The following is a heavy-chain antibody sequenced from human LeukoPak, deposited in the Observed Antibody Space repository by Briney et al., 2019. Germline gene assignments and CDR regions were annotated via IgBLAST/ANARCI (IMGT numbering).Heavy chain of an antibody. Sequence: GASVKISCKASGYTFTRNYMHWVRQAPGQGLEWMGVIHPSGSSTNYAQKFQGRVTMTEDTSTSKVYIELNSLRSDDTAVYYCARMDMDAAMVTNYLDHWGQGTLVTVSS. V-gene: IGHV1-46*01. CDR3: ARMDMDAAMVTNYLDH. D-gene: IGHD5-18*01. CDR1: GYTFTRNY. J-gene: IGHJ4*02. CDR2: IHPSGSST.